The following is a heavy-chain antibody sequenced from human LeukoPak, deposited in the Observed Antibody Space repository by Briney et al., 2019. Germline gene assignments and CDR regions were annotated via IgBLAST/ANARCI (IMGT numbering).Heavy chain of an antibody. CDR1: GYTFTSYY. J-gene: IGHJ3*02. V-gene: IGHV1-46*01. CDR2: INPSGGST. CDR3: ARDRPSQTYYYDSSGYSTPRFFDI. Sequence: ASVKVSCKASGYTFTSYYMHWVRQAPGQGLEWMGIINPSGGSTNYAQKFQGRVTITADESTSTAYMELSSLRSEDTAVYYCARDRPSQTYYYDSSGYSTPRFFDIWGQGTMVTVSS. D-gene: IGHD3-22*01.